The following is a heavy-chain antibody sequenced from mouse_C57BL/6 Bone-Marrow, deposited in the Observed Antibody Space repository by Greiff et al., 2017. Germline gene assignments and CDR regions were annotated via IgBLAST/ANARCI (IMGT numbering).Heavy chain of an antibody. J-gene: IGHJ2*01. CDR3: TTPYYGSSYGGYYFDY. V-gene: IGHV14-4*01. CDR2: IDPENGDT. CDR1: GFNIKDDY. Sequence: VQLKQSGAELVRPGASVKLSCTASGFNIKDDYMHWVKQRPEQGLEWIGWIDPENGDTEYASKFQGKATITADTSSNTAYLQLSSLTSEDTAVYYCTTPYYGSSYGGYYFDYWGQGTTLTVSS. D-gene: IGHD1-1*01.